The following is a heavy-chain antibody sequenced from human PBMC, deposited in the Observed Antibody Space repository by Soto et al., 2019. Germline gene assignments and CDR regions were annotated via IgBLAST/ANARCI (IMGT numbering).Heavy chain of an antibody. Sequence: PPETLSLTYTVSAGTLSSYYWSWIRQPPGKGLEWIGYIYYSGSTNYNPSLKSRVTISVDTSKNQFSLKLSSVTAADTAVYYCARARYSSGWYGAPFDYWGQGTLVIVSS. CDR2: IYYSGST. J-gene: IGHJ4*02. V-gene: IGHV4-59*01. CDR1: AGTLSSYY. CDR3: ARARYSSGWYGAPFDY. D-gene: IGHD6-19*01.